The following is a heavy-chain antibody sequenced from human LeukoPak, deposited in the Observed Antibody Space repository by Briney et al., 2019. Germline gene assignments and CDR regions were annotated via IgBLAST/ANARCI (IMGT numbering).Heavy chain of an antibody. CDR1: GFTFSSYS. J-gene: IGHJ4*02. Sequence: GGSLRPSCAASGFTFSSYSMNWVRQAPGKGLEWVSSISSSSSYIYYADSVKGRFTISRVNAKNSLYLQMNSLRAEDTAVYYCARVRRGYSGPGHFDYWGQGTLVTVSS. CDR2: ISSSSSYI. V-gene: IGHV3-21*01. D-gene: IGHD5-12*01. CDR3: ARVRRGYSGPGHFDY.